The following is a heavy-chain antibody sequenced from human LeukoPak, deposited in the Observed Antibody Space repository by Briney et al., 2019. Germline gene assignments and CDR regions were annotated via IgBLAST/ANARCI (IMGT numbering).Heavy chain of an antibody. CDR3: ARDFPAIAAPGSRLMDV. CDR1: GGSISSYY. V-gene: IGHV4-59*12. Sequence: PSETLSLTCTVSGGSISSYYWSWIRQPPGKGLEWIGYIYYSGSTNYNPSLKSRVTISVDTSKNQFSLKLSSVTAADTAVYYCARDFPAIAAPGSRLMDVWGQGTTVTVSS. D-gene: IGHD6-6*01. CDR2: IYYSGST. J-gene: IGHJ6*02.